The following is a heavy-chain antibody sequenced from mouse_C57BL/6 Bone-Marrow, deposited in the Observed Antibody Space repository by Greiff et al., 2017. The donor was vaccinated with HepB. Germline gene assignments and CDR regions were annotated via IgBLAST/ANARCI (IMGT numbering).Heavy chain of an antibody. CDR3: TYLFITTVVADWYFDV. CDR1: GFNIKDDY. CDR2: IDPENGDT. Sequence: EVKLQESGAELVRPGASVKLSCTASGFNIKDDYMHWVKQRPEQGLEWIGWIDPENGDTEYASKFQGKATITADTSSNTAYLQLSSLTSEDTAVYYCTYLFITTVVADWYFDVWGTGTTVTVSS. J-gene: IGHJ1*03. V-gene: IGHV14-4*01. D-gene: IGHD1-1*01.